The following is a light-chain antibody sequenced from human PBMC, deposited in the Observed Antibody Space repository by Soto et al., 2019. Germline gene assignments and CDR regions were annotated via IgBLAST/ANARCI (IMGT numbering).Light chain of an antibody. CDR3: QQRSNWPPLP. CDR1: QSVSSY. J-gene: IGKJ4*01. Sequence: EIVLTQSPATLSLSPGERATDSCRASQSVSSYLAWYQQKPGQAPRLLIYDASNRATGIPARFSGSGSGTDFTLTISSLEPEDFAVYYCQQRSNWPPLPFGGGTKVEIK. V-gene: IGKV3-11*01. CDR2: DAS.